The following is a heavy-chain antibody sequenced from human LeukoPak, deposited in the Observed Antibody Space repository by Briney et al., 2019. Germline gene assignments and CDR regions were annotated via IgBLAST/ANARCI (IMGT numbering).Heavy chain of an antibody. D-gene: IGHD3-3*01. CDR3: ARGRGLLPSYWFDP. Sequence: GGSLRLSCAASGLTFSSYAMHWVRQAPGKGLEYVSAISSNGGSTYYANSVKGRFTISRDNSKNTLYLQMGSLRAEDMAVYYCARGRGLLPSYWFDPWGQGTLVTVSS. V-gene: IGHV3-64*01. CDR2: ISSNGGST. J-gene: IGHJ5*02. CDR1: GLTFSSYA.